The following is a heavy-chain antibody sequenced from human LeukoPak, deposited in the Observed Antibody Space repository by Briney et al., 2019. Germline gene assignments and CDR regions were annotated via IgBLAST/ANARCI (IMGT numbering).Heavy chain of an antibody. D-gene: IGHD3-10*01. CDR1: GGTFISYA. J-gene: IGHJ4*02. CDR3: ARGDYYGSGSYPPPY. CDR2: IIPIFGTA. V-gene: IGHV1-69*13. Sequence: SVKVSFKASGGTFISYAISWVRQAPGQGLEWMGGIIPIFGTANYAQKFQGRVTITADESTSTAYMELSSLRSEDTAVYYCARGDYYGSGSYPPPYWGQGTLVTVSS.